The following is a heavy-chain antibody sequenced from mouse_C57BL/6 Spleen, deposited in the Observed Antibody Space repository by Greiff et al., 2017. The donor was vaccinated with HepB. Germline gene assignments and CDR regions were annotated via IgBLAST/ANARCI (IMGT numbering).Heavy chain of an antibody. CDR3: ARGGRFIYAMDY. CDR2: INPNNGGT. J-gene: IGHJ4*01. CDR1: GYTFTDYY. D-gene: IGHD1-1*01. Sequence: EVQLQQSGPELVKPGASVKISCKASGYTFTDYYMNWVKQSHGKSLEWIGDINPNNGGTSYNQKFKGKATLTVDKSSSTAYMELRSLTAEDSAVYYCARGGRFIYAMDYWGQGTSVTVSS. V-gene: IGHV1-26*01.